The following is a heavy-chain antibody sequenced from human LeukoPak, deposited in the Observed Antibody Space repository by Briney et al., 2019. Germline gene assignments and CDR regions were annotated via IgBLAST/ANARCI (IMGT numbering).Heavy chain of an antibody. Sequence: GGSLRLSCAASGFTFSSYGMHWVRQAPGKGLEWVAVISYDGSNKYYADSVKGRFTISRDNSKNTLYLQMNSLRAEDTAVYYCAKEGSSTSLYYYGMDVWGQGTTVTVSS. J-gene: IGHJ6*02. CDR2: ISYDGSNK. CDR1: GFTFSSYG. V-gene: IGHV3-30*18. D-gene: IGHD2-2*01. CDR3: AKEGSSTSLYYYGMDV.